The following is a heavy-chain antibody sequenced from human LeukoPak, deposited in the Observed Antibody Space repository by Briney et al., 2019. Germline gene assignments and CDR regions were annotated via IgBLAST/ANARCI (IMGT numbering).Heavy chain of an antibody. CDR2: IWYDGINK. D-gene: IGHD3-22*01. CDR3: ARNYDSSGFHVFDI. Sequence: GRSLRLSCAASGFTFSRYGMHWVRQAPGKGLEWVAVIWYDGINKYYADSVKGRFTISRDNSTNTLYLQMNSLRAEDTAVYYCARNYDSSGFHVFDIWGQGTMVTVSS. V-gene: IGHV3-33*01. J-gene: IGHJ3*02. CDR1: GFTFSRYG.